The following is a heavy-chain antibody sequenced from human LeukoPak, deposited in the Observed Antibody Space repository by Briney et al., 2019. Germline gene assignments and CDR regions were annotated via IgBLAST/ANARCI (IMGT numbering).Heavy chain of an antibody. V-gene: IGHV4-59*08. J-gene: IGHJ4*02. CDR3: ARRSGGANLDY. CDR2: IYYSGST. D-gene: IGHD1-26*01. CDR1: GGSISSYY. Sequence: SETLSLTCTVSGGSISSYYWSWIRQPPGKGLEWIGYIYYSGSTNYNPSLKSRVTISVDTSNNQFSLKLSSVTAADTAVYYCARRSGGANLDYWGQGTLVTVSS.